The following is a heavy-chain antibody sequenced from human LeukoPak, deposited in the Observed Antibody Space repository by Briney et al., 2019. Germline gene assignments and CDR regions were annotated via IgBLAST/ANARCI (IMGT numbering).Heavy chain of an antibody. J-gene: IGHJ5*02. V-gene: IGHV4-30-4*01. CDR3: ARGDYDSSGYYWFDP. CDR2: IYYSGST. CDR1: GGSISSGDYY. D-gene: IGHD3-22*01. Sequence: SGTLSLTCTVSGGSISSGDYYWSWIRQPPGKGLEWIGYIYYSGSTYYNPSLKSRVTISVDTSKNQFSLKLSSVTAADTAVYYCARGDYDSSGYYWFDPWGQGTLVTVSS.